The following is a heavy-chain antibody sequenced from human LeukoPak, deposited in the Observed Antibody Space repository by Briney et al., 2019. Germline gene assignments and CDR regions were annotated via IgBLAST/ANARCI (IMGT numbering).Heavy chain of an antibody. CDR2: TTFRGKT. CDR1: GGFDIYY. J-gene: IGHJ4*02. Sequence: SETLSLTCAVYGGFDIYYWTIVRQPPGKGLEWIGETTFRGKTNYNPSLKSRVIISVDRTTQQFSLRLTSVTVADTAVYYCAGYGGDWYPDSWGQGTLVIVSS. CDR3: AGYGGDWYPDS. V-gene: IGHV4-34*01. D-gene: IGHD6-19*01.